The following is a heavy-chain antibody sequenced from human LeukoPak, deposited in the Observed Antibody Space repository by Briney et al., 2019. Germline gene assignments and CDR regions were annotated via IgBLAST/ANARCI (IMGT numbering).Heavy chain of an antibody. CDR3: ARGDFSVSSEFDY. CDR1: GGTFSSYA. J-gene: IGHJ4*02. CDR2: IIPIFGTA. V-gene: IGHV1-69*05. D-gene: IGHD3-3*01. Sequence: SVKVSCKASGGTFSSYAISWVRQAPGQGLEWMGGIIPIFGTANYAQKFQGRVTITTDESTSTAYMELRSLRSDDTAVYYCARGDFSVSSEFDYWGQGTLVTVSS.